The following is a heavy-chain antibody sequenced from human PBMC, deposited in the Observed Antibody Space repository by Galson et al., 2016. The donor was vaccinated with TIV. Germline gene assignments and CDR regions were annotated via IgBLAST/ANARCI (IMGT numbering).Heavy chain of an antibody. CDR3: ALVTPRIFN. Sequence: SVKVSCKASGFTFIGYYIHWVRQAPGQGLECMGWIDPDSGTTNYAQKFQGWVTMTRDTSVATASMELSRLTSEDTAVYYCALVTPRIFNWGQGTLVTVSS. J-gene: IGHJ4*02. CDR1: GFTFIGYY. V-gene: IGHV1-2*04. D-gene: IGHD4-23*01. CDR2: IDPDSGTT.